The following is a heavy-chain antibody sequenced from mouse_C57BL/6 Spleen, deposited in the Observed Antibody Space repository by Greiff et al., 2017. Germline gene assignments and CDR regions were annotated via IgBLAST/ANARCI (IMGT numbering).Heavy chain of an antibody. J-gene: IGHJ4*01. CDR1: GFTFSDYG. D-gene: IGHD2-4*01. CDR2: ISSGSSTI. Sequence: EVMLVESGGGLVKPGGSLKLSCAASGFTFSDYGMHWVRQAPETGLEWVAYISSGSSTIYYADTVKGRFTISRDNAKNTLFLQMTSLRSEDTAMYYCARRDYDGGYYAMDYWGQGTSVTVSS. V-gene: IGHV5-17*01. CDR3: ARRDYDGGYYAMDY.